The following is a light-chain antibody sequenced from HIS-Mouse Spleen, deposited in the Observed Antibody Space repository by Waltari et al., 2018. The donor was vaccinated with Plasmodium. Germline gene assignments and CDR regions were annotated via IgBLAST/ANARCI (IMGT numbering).Light chain of an antibody. Sequence: QSALPQPRSVSGSPGQSVTSSCTGTASAFGGYTYVSCYQQHPGKAPKLMIYDVSNRPSGVPDRFSGSKSGNTASLTISGLQAEDEADYYCCSYAGSYTHYVFGTGTKVTVL. CDR3: CSYAGSYTHYV. J-gene: IGLJ1*01. V-gene: IGLV2-11*01. CDR1: ASAFGGYTY. CDR2: DVS.